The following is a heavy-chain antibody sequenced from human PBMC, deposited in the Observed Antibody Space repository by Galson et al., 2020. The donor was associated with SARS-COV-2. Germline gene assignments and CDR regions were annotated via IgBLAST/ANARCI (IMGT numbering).Heavy chain of an antibody. CDR3: ARDQGYDSSGAPHY. D-gene: IGHD3-22*01. CDR2: LYYSGST. V-gene: IGHV4-31*03. Sequence: SETLSLTCTVSGGSISSGGYYWSWIRQHPGKGLEWIGYLYYSGSTYYNPSLKSRVTISVDTSKNQFSLKLSSVTAADTAVYYCARDQGYDSSGAPHYWGQGTLVTVSS. J-gene: IGHJ4*02. CDR1: GGSISSGGYY.